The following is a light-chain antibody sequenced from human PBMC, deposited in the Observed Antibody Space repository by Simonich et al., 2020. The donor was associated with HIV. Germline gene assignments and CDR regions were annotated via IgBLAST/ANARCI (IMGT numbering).Light chain of an antibody. Sequence: DIQMTQSPSTLSAFVGDRVTLTCRASQSISSWLAWYQQKPGKAPKLLSYKESSLESWVPSRFSGSGSGTEFTLTISSLQPDDFATYYCHQYNSYSYTFGQGTKLEIK. J-gene: IGKJ2*01. CDR3: HQYNSYSYT. CDR2: KES. V-gene: IGKV1-5*03. CDR1: QSISSW.